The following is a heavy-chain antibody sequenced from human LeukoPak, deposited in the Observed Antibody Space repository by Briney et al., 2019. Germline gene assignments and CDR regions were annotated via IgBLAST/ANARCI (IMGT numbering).Heavy chain of an antibody. D-gene: IGHD5-18*01. CDR1: GGTFTSYA. CDR3: ARGAQYSYGKGRFDY. J-gene: IGHJ4*02. Sequence: ASVKVSCKASGGTFTSYAISWVRQAPGQGVEWMGGIIPIFGTANYAQKFQGRVSITTDESTSTAYMELSSLRSEDTAVYYCARGAQYSYGKGRFDYWGQGTLVTVSS. V-gene: IGHV1-69*05. CDR2: IIPIFGTA.